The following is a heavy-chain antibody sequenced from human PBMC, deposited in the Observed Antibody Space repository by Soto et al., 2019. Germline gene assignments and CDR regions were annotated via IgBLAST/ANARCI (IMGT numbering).Heavy chain of an antibody. CDR2: IYYSGST. CDR1: GGSISSGGYY. CDR3: ARVYCSGGSCYEFDS. V-gene: IGHV4-31*03. Sequence: QVQLQESGPGLVKPSQTLSLTCTVSGGSISSGGYYWSWIRQHPGKGLECIGNIYYSGSTYYNPSLKSRVNKSVDTSKNQFSLKLSSVTAADTAGYYCARVYCSGGSCYEFDSWGQGTLVTVSS. J-gene: IGHJ4*02. D-gene: IGHD2-15*01.